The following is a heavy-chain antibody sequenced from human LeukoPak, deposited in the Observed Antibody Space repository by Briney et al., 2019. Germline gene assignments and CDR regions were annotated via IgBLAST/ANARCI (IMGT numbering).Heavy chain of an antibody. CDR1: GFTFSSYA. J-gene: IGHJ1*01. Sequence: GGSLRLSCAASGFTFSSYAMSWVRQAPGKGLEWVSAISGSGGSTYYADSVKGRFTISRDNSKNTLYLQMNSLRAEDTAVYYCAKRRYYDFWSGYPPAEYFQHWGQGTLVTVSS. V-gene: IGHV3-23*01. CDR3: AKRRYYDFWSGYPPAEYFQH. D-gene: IGHD3-3*01. CDR2: ISGSGGST.